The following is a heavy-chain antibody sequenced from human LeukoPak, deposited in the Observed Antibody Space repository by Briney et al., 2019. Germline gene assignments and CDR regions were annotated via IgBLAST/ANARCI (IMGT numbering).Heavy chain of an antibody. CDR1: GGSISSYY. CDR2: IYYSGST. D-gene: IGHD3-16*02. Sequence: SGTLSLTCTVSGGSISSYYWSWIRQPPGKGLEWIGYIYYSGSTNYNPSLKSRVTISVDTSKNQFSLKLSSVTAADTAVYYCARVSGHLDFGGVIVHYGMDVWGQGTTVTVSS. V-gene: IGHV4-59*01. CDR3: ARVSGHLDFGGVIVHYGMDV. J-gene: IGHJ6*02.